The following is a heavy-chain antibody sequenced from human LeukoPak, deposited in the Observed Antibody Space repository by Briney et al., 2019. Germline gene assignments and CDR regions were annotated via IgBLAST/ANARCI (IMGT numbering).Heavy chain of an antibody. CDR2: IKQDGSEK. Sequence: GGSLRLSCAASGFTFSSYWMSWVRQAPGKGLEGVANIKQDGSEKYYVDCVKGRFTISRDNAKNSLYLQMNSLRAEDTAVYYCARAGLSGGSCYAFDIWGQGTMVTVSS. CDR3: ARAGLSGGSCYAFDI. V-gene: IGHV3-7*03. D-gene: IGHD2-15*01. CDR1: GFTFSSYW. J-gene: IGHJ3*02.